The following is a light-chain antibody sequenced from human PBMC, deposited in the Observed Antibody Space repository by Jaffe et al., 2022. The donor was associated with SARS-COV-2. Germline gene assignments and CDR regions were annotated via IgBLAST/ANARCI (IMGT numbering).Light chain of an antibody. CDR3: QQSYSTPLT. CDR2: GAS. V-gene: IGKV1-39*01. Sequence: DIQMTQSPSSLSASVGDRVTITCRASQSISSYLNWYQQKPGKAPQLLIYGASSLQGGVPSRFSGGGSGTDFILTISSLQPEDFATYYCQQSYSTPLTFGGGTKVQIK. J-gene: IGKJ4*01. CDR1: QSISSY.